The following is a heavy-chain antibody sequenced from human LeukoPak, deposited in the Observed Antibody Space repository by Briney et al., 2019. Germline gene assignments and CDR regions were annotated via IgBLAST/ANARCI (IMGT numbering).Heavy chain of an antibody. V-gene: IGHV5-10-1*01. CDR1: GYSFTNYW. D-gene: IGHD3-22*01. CDR3: ARSKLDYYDSSDAFDI. Sequence: GESLKISCKSSGYSFTNYWIAWVRQMPGKGLEWMGRIDPSDSYTNYSPSFQGHVTISADKSISTAYLQWSSLKASDTAMYYCARSKLDYYDSSDAFDIWGQGTMVTVSS. CDR2: IDPSDSYT. J-gene: IGHJ3*02.